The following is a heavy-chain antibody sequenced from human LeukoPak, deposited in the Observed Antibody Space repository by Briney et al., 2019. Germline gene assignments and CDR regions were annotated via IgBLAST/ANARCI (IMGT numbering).Heavy chain of an antibody. V-gene: IGHV3-23*01. Sequence: GGSLRLSCAASGFSFNIYAMGWVRQAPGKGLEWVSVIGSGSVDKHYADTVRGRFDISRDNSKNRLFLQMNSLRAEDTAVYYCAKLLYYYDSSQPYWGQGTLVTVSS. CDR1: GFSFNIYA. CDR2: IGSGSVDK. J-gene: IGHJ4*02. D-gene: IGHD3-22*01. CDR3: AKLLYYYDSSQPY.